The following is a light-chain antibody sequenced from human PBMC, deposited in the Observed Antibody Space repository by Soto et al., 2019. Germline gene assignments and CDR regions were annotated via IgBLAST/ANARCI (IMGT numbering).Light chain of an antibody. Sequence: IVLTQSPGTRSLSPGERATLSCRASQSVSSSYLAWYQQKPGQARRLLIYGASSRATGIPDRFSGSGSGTDFTLTISRMQPEDFAVYYCQQYGSPPTFGQGTRLEIK. V-gene: IGKV3-20*01. CDR1: QSVSSSY. CDR2: GAS. J-gene: IGKJ5*01. CDR3: QQYGSPPT.